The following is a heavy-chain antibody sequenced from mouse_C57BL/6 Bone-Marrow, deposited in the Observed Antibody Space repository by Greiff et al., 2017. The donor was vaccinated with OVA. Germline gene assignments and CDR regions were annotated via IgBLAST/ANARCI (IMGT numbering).Heavy chain of an antibody. D-gene: IGHD2-4*01. CDR2: IHPNSGSN. V-gene: IGHV1-64*01. CDR3: VDDYDGPYAMDY. Sequence: VQLQQPGAELVKPGASVKLSCKASGYTFTSYWMHWVKQRPGQGLEWIGMIHPNSGSNNYNERFKSKGTLTVDKSSSTAYMQLSSLTSEDSAVYYCVDDYDGPYAMDYWGQGTSVTVSS. J-gene: IGHJ4*01. CDR1: GYTFTSYW.